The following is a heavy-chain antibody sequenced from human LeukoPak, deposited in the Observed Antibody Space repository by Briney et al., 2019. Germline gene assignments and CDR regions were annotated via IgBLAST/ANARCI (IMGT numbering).Heavy chain of an antibody. D-gene: IGHD6-19*01. CDR3: ARLGRETGYSSGWHYYYYYYMDV. CDR1: GFTFGDYG. Sequence: GGSLRLSCAASGFTFGDYGMSWVRQAPGKGLEWVSGINWNGGSTGYADSVKGRFTISRDNAKNSLYLQMNSLRAEDTALYYCARLGRETGYSSGWHYYYYYYMDVWGKGTTVTVSS. CDR2: INWNGGST. J-gene: IGHJ6*03. V-gene: IGHV3-20*04.